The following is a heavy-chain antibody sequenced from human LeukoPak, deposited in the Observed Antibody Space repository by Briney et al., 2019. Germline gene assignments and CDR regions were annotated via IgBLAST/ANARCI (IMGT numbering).Heavy chain of an antibody. CDR3: ARGPPLFDP. V-gene: IGHV3-11*06. Sequence: GGSLRLSCAASGFTFSNAWMSWVRQAPGKGLEWISYIDISSSSTYYADSVKGRFTISRDNAKNSLYLQMSSLRAEDTALYYCARGPPLFDPWGQGTLVTVSS. CDR1: GFTFSNAW. J-gene: IGHJ5*02. CDR2: IDISSSST.